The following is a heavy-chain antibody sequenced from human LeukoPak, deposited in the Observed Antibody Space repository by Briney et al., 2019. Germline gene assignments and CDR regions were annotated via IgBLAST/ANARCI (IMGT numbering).Heavy chain of an antibody. CDR1: GYSISSGYY. CDR2: IYHSGST. V-gene: IGHV4-38-2*01. D-gene: IGHD5-18*01. CDR3: ARGTVDTAMASPFDY. J-gene: IGHJ4*02. Sequence: KTSETLSPTCAVSGYSISSGYYWGWIRQPPGKGLEWIGSIYHSGSTYYNPSLKSRVTISVDASKNQFSLKLSSVTAADTAVYYCARGTVDTAMASPFDYWGQGTLVTVSS.